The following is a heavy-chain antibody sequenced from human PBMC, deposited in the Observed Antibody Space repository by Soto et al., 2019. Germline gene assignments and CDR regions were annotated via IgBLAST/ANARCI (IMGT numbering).Heavy chain of an antibody. CDR3: AKDRSSGLTRWYFDL. CDR2: ISYDGSNK. J-gene: IGHJ2*01. V-gene: IGHV3-30*18. CDR1: GFTFSSYG. D-gene: IGHD6-19*01. Sequence: QVQLVESGGGVVQPGRSLRLSCAASGFTFSSYGMHWVRQAPGKGLEWVAVISYDGSNKYYADSVKGRFTISRDNSKNTLYLQMNSRRAEDTAVYYCAKDRSSGLTRWYFDLWGRGTLVTVSS.